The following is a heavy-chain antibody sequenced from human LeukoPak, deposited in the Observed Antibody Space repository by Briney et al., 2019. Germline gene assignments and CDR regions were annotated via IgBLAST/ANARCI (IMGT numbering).Heavy chain of an antibody. D-gene: IGHD6-19*01. CDR2: ISGRGEKT. J-gene: IGHJ4*02. CDR1: GFTFSDSA. CDR3: AKASDVAVYDY. V-gene: IGHV3-23*01. Sequence: GGSLRLSCAASGFTFSDSAMSWVRQAPGKGLEWVSGISGRGEKTYYADSVKGRFTISRDNSKNTLYLQMNSLRAEDTAVYYCAKASDVAVYDYWGQGTLVTVSS.